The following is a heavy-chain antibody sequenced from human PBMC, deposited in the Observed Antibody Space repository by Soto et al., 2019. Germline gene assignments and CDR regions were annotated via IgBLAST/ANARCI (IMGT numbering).Heavy chain of an antibody. CDR1: VFSLSTSEVG. Sequence: SGPALVNQTQSHTLTCTFSVFSLSTSEVGVDWIRQPPGKALEWLALIYWNDDKRYSPSLKSRLTVTKDTSKNQVVLTMTNMDPVDTATYYCAHSVRGKEDYWGQGTLVTVSS. V-gene: IGHV2-5*01. J-gene: IGHJ4*02. D-gene: IGHD3-10*02. CDR2: IYWNDDK. CDR3: AHSVRGKEDY.